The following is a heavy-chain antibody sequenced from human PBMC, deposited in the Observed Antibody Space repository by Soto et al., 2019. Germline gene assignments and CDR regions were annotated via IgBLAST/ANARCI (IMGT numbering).Heavy chain of an antibody. CDR1: GFTFGDYA. J-gene: IGHJ4*02. CDR3: TRDPANYYDSTCFDY. CDR2: IRSKAYGGTT. D-gene: IGHD3-22*01. V-gene: IGHV3-49*04. Sequence: PGGSLRLSCTASGFTFGDYAMSWVRQAPGKGLEWVGFIRSKAYGGTTEYAASVKGRFTISRDDSKSIAYLQMNSLKTEDTAVYYCTRDPANYYDSTCFDYWGQGTLVTVS.